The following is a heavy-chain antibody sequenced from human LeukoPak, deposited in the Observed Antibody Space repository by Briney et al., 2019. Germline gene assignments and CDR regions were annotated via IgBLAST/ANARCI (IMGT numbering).Heavy chain of an antibody. D-gene: IGHD6-13*01. V-gene: IGHV3-7*01. J-gene: IGHJ4*02. CDR1: GFTFSSYW. CDR2: IKQDGSEK. Sequence: GGFLRLSCAASGFTFSSYWMSWVRQAPGKGLEWVANIKQDGSEKYYVDSVKGRFTISRDNDKNSLHLQMNSLRAEDTAVYYCARDIEAAGLFLDYWGQGTLVTVSS. CDR3: ARDIEAAGLFLDY.